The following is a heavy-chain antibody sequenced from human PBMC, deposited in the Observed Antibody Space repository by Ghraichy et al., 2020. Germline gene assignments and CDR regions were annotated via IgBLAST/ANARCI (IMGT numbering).Heavy chain of an antibody. D-gene: IGHD3-10*01. Sequence: LSLTCAASGFTFSSYAMSWVRQAPGKGLEWVSAISGSGGSTYYADSVKGRFTISRDNSKNTLYLQMNSLRAEDTAVYYCAKQAHGSGSYYNGLLGWDYYYYGMDVWGQGTTVTVSS. V-gene: IGHV3-23*01. J-gene: IGHJ6*02. CDR2: ISGSGGST. CDR1: GFTFSSYA. CDR3: AKQAHGSGSYYNGLLGWDYYYYGMDV.